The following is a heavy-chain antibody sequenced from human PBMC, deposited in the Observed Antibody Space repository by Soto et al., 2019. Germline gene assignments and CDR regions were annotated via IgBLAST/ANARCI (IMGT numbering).Heavy chain of an antibody. V-gene: IGHV1-69*13. Sequence: SVKVSCKASGGTFSSYAISWVRQAPGQGLEWMGGIIPIFGTANYAQKFQGRVTITADESTSTAYMELSSLRSEDTAVYYCARAQTSYYYDSSGYLSSASYWGQGTLVTVSS. CDR1: GGTFSSYA. CDR3: ARAQTSYYYDSSGYLSSASY. CDR2: IIPIFGTA. J-gene: IGHJ4*02. D-gene: IGHD3-22*01.